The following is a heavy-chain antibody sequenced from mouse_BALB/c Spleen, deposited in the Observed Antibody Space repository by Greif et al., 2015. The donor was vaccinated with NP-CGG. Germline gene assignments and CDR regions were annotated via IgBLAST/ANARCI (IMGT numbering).Heavy chain of an antibody. CDR3: ATHRAWFAY. Sequence: EVMLVESGGGLVKPGGSLKLSCAASGFTFSSYGMSWVRQTPEKRLEWVATISGGGSYTYYPDSVKGRFTISRDNAKNNLYLQMSSLRSEDTALYYCATHRAWFAYWGQGTLVTVSA. D-gene: IGHD3-1*01. CDR1: GFTFSSYG. CDR2: ISGGGSYT. J-gene: IGHJ3*01. V-gene: IGHV5-9-2*01.